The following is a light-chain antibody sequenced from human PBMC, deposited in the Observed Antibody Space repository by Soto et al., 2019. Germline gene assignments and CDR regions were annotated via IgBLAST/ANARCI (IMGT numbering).Light chain of an antibody. V-gene: IGKV1-6*01. J-gene: IGKJ4*01. Sequence: IQMTQSPSSLSASVGDRATMPCQASKGISNHLNWYQQKPGQAPKLLIYAAATLQIGVPSRFSGSGSGTDCTLTISSLQPEDSATYYCLQDYSYPLTFGGGTKVDIK. CDR3: LQDYSYPLT. CDR2: AAA. CDR1: KGISNH.